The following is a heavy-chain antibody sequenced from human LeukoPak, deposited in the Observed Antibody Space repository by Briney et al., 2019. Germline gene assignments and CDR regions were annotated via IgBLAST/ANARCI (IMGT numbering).Heavy chain of an antibody. CDR3: ARGWFGEFSLVYYYYGLDV. V-gene: IGHV4-31*03. J-gene: IGHJ6*02. CDR2: IHPSGRL. Sequence: TSETLSLTCTVSGASFSSGDQYWNWIRQSPGKGLEWIGSIHPSGRLYNNPSLESRVTISIDTSKNQFSLNLNSVTAADTAVYYCARGWFGEFSLVYYYYGLDVWGQGTTVAVSS. D-gene: IGHD3-10*01. CDR1: GASFSSGDQY.